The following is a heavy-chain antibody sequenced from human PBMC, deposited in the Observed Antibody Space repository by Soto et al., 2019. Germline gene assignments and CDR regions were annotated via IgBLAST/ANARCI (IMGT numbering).Heavy chain of an antibody. Sequence: TGGSLRLSCAASGFTFSSYWMSWVRQAPGKGLEWVANIKQDGSEKYYVDSVKGRFTISRDNAKNSLYLQMNSLRAEDTAVYYCARVGNTAMVMGRIYYYYYGMDVWGQGTTVTVSS. D-gene: IGHD5-18*01. J-gene: IGHJ6*02. V-gene: IGHV3-7*03. CDR2: IKQDGSEK. CDR3: ARVGNTAMVMGRIYYYYYGMDV. CDR1: GFTFSSYW.